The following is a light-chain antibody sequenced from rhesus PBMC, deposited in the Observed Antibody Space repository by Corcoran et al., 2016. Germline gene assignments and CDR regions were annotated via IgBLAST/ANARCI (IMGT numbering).Light chain of an antibody. J-gene: IGKJ4*01. CDR1: PGISSW. CDR2: KAS. V-gene: IGKV1-22*01. Sequence: DIQMTQSPSSLSVSVGDTVTITCRASPGISSWLAWYQQKPGKAPKLLFYKASRLPSGVPSRFSGSGSGTDFTLTINSLQSEDCATYYCRQYSSRPLTFGEGTKVELK. CDR3: RQYSSRPLT.